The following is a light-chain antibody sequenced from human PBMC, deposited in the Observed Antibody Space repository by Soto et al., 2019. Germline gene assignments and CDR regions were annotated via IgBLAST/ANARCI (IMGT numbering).Light chain of an antibody. J-gene: IGKJ1*01. V-gene: IGKV1-39*01. Sequence: DIQMTQSPSSLSASVGDRVTITCRASQSISNHLNWYQQKPGKAPKLLIYAASSLQSGVPSRFSGSGSGTDFTLTISSLQPEDFATYYCQQSYGTPQTFGQGTKVDIK. CDR2: AAS. CDR3: QQSYGTPQT. CDR1: QSISNH.